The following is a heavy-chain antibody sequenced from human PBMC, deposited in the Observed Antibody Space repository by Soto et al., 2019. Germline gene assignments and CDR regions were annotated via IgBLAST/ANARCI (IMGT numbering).Heavy chain of an antibody. J-gene: IGHJ4*02. CDR2: ISGGGDTT. CDR3: AKGRGGSGSLTPRVDF. V-gene: IGHV3-23*01. D-gene: IGHD3-10*01. CDR1: GFTFNNYA. Sequence: EVQLLESGGGLVQPGGSLRLSCAASGFTFNNYAMTGVRQAPGKGREWFSAISGGGDTTSYADSVKGRFTVSRDGSKNTLYLQMSSLRAEDTALYYCAKGRGGSGSLTPRVDFWGQGTLVTVSS.